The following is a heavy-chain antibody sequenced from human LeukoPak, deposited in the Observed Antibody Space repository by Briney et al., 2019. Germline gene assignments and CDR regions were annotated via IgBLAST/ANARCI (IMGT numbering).Heavy chain of an antibody. Sequence: SETLSLTCTVSGGSMRSGDSYWSWIRQPPGKGLEWIGYIYYSGSTNYNPSLKSRVTISVDTSKNQFSLKLSSVTAADTAVYYCARVGSITIFGVVTPNWFDPWGQGTLVTVSS. J-gene: IGHJ5*02. CDR2: IYYSGST. CDR3: ARVGSITIFGVVTPNWFDP. D-gene: IGHD3-3*01. CDR1: GGSMRSGDSY. V-gene: IGHV4-61*08.